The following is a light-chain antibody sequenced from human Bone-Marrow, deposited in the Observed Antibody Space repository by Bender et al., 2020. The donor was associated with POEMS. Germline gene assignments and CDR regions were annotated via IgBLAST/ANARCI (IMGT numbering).Light chain of an antibody. CDR1: SSDVGGYDS. J-gene: IGLJ3*02. CDR3: CSYRGSSTWV. CDR2: EVS. Sequence: QSALTQPASVSGSPGQSITISCTGTSSDVGGYDSVSWYQHHPGEAPKLILYEVSNRPSGISNRFSGSKSGDTASLTVSGLQAEDEADYYCCSYRGSSTWVFGGGTKLTVL. V-gene: IGLV2-14*01.